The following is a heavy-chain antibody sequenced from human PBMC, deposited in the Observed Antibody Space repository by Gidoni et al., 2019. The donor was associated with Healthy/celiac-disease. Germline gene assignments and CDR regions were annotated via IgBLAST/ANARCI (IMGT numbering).Heavy chain of an antibody. Sequence: QVQLQQSGPGLVKPSQTLSLTCAIPGDSVSSNSAAWNWIRQSPSRGLEWLGRTYYRSKWYNDYAVSVKSRITINPDTSKNQFSLQLNSVTPEDTAVYYCARIRGGSNPDNYYYYGMDVWGQGTTVTVSS. CDR3: ARIRGGSNPDNYYYYGMDV. CDR1: GDSVSSNSAA. D-gene: IGHD1-26*01. J-gene: IGHJ6*02. V-gene: IGHV6-1*01. CDR2: TYYRSKWYN.